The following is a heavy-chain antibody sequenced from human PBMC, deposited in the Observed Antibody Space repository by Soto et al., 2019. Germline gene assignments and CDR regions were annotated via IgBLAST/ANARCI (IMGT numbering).Heavy chain of an antibody. Sequence: ASETLSLTCAVYGGSFSGYYWSWIRQPPGKGLEWIGEINHSGSTNYNPSLKSRVTISVDTSKNQFSLKLSSVTAADAAVYYCASGYDYYYYGMDVWGQGTTVTVSS. CDR1: GGSFSGYY. V-gene: IGHV4-34*01. CDR3: ASGYDYYYYGMDV. J-gene: IGHJ6*02. D-gene: IGHD4-17*01. CDR2: INHSGST.